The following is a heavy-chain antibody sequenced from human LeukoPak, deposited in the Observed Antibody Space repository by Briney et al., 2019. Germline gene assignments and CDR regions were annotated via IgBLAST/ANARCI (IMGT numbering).Heavy chain of an antibody. CDR1: GYTFTGYY. D-gene: IGHD3-3*01. V-gene: IGHV1-2*02. CDR3: ARDLYDLWSGYNPIDY. Sequence: ASVKVSCKASGYTFTGYYMHWVRQAPGQGLEWMGWINPNSGGTNYAQKFQGRVTMTRDTSISTAYMELSRLRSDDTAVYYCARDLYDLWSGYNPIDYWGQGTLVTVSS. J-gene: IGHJ4*02. CDR2: INPNSGGT.